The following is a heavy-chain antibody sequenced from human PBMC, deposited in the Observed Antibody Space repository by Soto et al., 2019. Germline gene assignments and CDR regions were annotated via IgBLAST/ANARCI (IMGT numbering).Heavy chain of an antibody. V-gene: IGHV6-1*01. CDR2: TYYRSKWYN. CDR3: ARVIINQNCTNGVCDQGFHAFDI. CDR1: GDSVSSNSAA. D-gene: IGHD2-8*01. Sequence: PSQTRSLTYXISGDSVSSNSAAWNWIRQSPSRGLEWLGRTYYRSKWYNDYAVSVKSRITINPDTSKNQFSLQLNSVTPEDTAVYYCARVIINQNCTNGVCDQGFHAFDIWGQGTMVTVSS. J-gene: IGHJ3*02.